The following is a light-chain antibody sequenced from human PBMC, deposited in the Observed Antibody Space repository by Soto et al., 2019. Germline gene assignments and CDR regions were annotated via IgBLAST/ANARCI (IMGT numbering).Light chain of an antibody. CDR3: QKYSSVPV. CDR1: QGIRNY. J-gene: IGKJ3*01. V-gene: IGKV1-27*01. CDR2: AAS. Sequence: DIQMTQSPTSLSASVGDRVTITCRASQGIRNYVAWYQQIPGKAPKLLIYAASTLQSGVPSRFSGSESVTDFTLTINGLQPEDVATYSCQKYSSVPVFGPGTKVEIK.